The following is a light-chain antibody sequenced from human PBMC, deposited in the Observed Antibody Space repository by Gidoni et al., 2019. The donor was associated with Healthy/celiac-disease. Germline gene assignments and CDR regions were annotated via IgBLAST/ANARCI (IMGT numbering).Light chain of an antibody. J-gene: IGKJ3*01. V-gene: IGKV1-33*01. CDR3: QQYDNLLLFT. CDR2: DAS. CDR1: QDISNS. Sequence: DIQMTQSPSSLSASVGDRVTITCQASQDISNSLNWYQQKPGKAPKLLIYDASNLETGVPSRFSGSVSGTDFTFTIISLQPEDIATYDCQQYDNLLLFTCXPXTKVDIK.